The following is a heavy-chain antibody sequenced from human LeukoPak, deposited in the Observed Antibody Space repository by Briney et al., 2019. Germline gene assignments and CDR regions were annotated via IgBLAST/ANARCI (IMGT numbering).Heavy chain of an antibody. V-gene: IGHV4-39*07. CDR2: IYHSGST. Sequence: SETLSLTCAVSGGSIRNSSFYWGWIRQPPGKGLEWIGEIYHSGSTNYNPSLKSRVTISVDKSKNQFSLKLSSVTAADTAVYYCAWTGIVGATNIDCWGQGTLVTVSS. CDR3: AWTGIVGATNIDC. J-gene: IGHJ4*02. CDR1: GGSIRNSSFY. D-gene: IGHD1-26*01.